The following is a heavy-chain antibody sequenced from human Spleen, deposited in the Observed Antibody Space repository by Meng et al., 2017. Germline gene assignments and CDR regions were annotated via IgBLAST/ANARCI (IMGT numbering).Heavy chain of an antibody. CDR3: AKAIGYQNWSFDY. CDR2: IIPIFGPA. V-gene: IGHV1-69*01. D-gene: IGHD1-1*01. CDR1: GGTSSSYA. Sequence: QVPLVWSGGAVKKPRSSVKVSCKASGGTSSSYAIRWVGQGPGRGLEWMGGIIPIFGPANYAQKFQVRVTITADESTSTAYMELTRLRSEDTAVYYCAKAIGYQNWSFDYWGQGTLVTVSS. J-gene: IGHJ4*02.